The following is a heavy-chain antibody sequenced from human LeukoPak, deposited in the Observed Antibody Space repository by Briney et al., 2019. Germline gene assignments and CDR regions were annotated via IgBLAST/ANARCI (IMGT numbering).Heavy chain of an antibody. CDR3: ANHYYDILTAYYSG. J-gene: IGHJ4*02. Sequence: GGPLRLSCAASGFTFSFAAMTWVRQGPGKGLEWVSLISASGGSTYYADSVKGRFTISRDNSKNTVYLQMNSLRAEDTALYYCANHYYDILTAYYSGWGQGTLVTVSS. V-gene: IGHV3-23*01. CDR1: GFTFSFAA. D-gene: IGHD3-9*01. CDR2: ISASGGST.